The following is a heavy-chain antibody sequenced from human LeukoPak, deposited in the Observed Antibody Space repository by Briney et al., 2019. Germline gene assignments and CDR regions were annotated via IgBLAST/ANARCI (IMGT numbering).Heavy chain of an antibody. CDR3: ASWEMGNWFDP. V-gene: IGHV4-61*08. CDR2: IYYSGST. J-gene: IGHJ5*02. CDR1: GGSISSGGYY. Sequence: SETLSLTCAVSGGSISSGGYYWSWIRQPPGKGLEWIGYIYYSGSTNYNPSLKSRVTISVDTSKNQFSLKLSSVTAADTAVYYCASWEMGNWFDPWGQGTLVTVSS. D-gene: IGHD5-24*01.